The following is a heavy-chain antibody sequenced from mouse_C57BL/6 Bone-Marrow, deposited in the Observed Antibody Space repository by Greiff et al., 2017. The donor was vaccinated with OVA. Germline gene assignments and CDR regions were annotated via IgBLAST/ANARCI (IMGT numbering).Heavy chain of an antibody. Sequence: EVKLVESGGGLVKPGGSLKLSCAASGFTFSDYGMHWVRQAPEKGLEWVAYISRGSSTTYYADTVKGRATITRDNARNTLSRQMTVLRSEDTAMYYCARPGYFDVWGTGTTVTVSS. CDR2: ISRGSSTT. J-gene: IGHJ1*03. CDR1: GFTFSDYG. CDR3: ARPGYFDV. V-gene: IGHV5-17*01.